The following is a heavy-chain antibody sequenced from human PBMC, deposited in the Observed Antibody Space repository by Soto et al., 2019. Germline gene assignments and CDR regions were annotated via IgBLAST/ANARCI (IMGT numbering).Heavy chain of an antibody. Sequence: QVQLVQSGAEVKRPGSSVKVSCKASGDTFSFYSINWVRQAPGLGLEWMGRVNPILSMSNYAQRFQGRVTMHAGKSTSTAYMDLSGLRSEDTAMYYWATSYGSGYRAFDYWCQGALVTVSS. V-gene: IGHV1-69*04. J-gene: IGHJ4*02. CDR3: ATSYGSGYRAFDY. CDR1: GDTFSFYS. CDR2: VNPILSMS. D-gene: IGHD3-10*01.